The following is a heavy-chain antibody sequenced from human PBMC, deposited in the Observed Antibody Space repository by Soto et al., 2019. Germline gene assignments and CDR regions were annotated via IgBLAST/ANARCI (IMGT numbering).Heavy chain of an antibody. Sequence: QVQLQESGPGLVKPSETLSLTCTVSGGSIGSYYWSWIRQPPGKGLEWIGFIYYRGSTNYNPSLKSRVTISVDTSKNQFFLKLTSVTPADTAVYYCARGGPGYGDRIFEYWSQGTLVTVSS. CDR1: GGSIGSYY. D-gene: IGHD4-17*01. V-gene: IGHV4-59*01. CDR2: IYYRGST. J-gene: IGHJ4*02. CDR3: ARGGPGYGDRIFEY.